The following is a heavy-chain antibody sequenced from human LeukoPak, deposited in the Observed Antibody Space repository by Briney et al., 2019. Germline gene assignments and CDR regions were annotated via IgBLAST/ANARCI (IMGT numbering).Heavy chain of an antibody. V-gene: IGHV1-69*05. J-gene: IGHJ3*02. CDR3: AVNGAYCSSTSCYSPGAFDI. D-gene: IGHD2-2*02. Sequence: ASVTVSCKASGGTFSSYAISWVRQAPGQGLEWMGGIIPIFGTASYAQKFQGRVTITTDESTSTAYMELSSLRSEDTAVYYCAVNGAYCSSTSCYSPGAFDIWGQGTMVTVSS. CDR1: GGTFSSYA. CDR2: IIPIFGTA.